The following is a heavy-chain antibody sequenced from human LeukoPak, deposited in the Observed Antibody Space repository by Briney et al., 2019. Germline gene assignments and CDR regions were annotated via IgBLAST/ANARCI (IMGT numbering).Heavy chain of an antibody. J-gene: IGHJ3*02. CDR3: VRGVGSSTSCYVRAFDI. D-gene: IGHD2-2*01. CDR2: IKCDGSEK. Sequence: GGSLRLSCAASGFTFSNSWMHWVCQAPEKGLEWVADIKCDGSEKCYVDSVKGRLTISRDNAKNSLYLQVNSLRAEGMTVYYCVRGVGSSTSCYVRAFDIWGQGTMVTVSS. V-gene: IGHV3-52*01. CDR1: GFTFSNSW.